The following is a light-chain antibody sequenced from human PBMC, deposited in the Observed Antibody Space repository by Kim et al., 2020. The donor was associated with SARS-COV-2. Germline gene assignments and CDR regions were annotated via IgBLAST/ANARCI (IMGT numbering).Light chain of an antibody. V-gene: IGKV3-15*01. CDR3: QQSYSTLHT. Sequence: DIVITQSPATLSVSPGERASLSCRANKGISTNIAWYQQKPGQAPRLLIYAASTRATGIPARFSGSGSGTEFTLTISSLQSEDFATYYCQQSYSTLHTFGQGTKLEI. CDR1: KGISTN. J-gene: IGKJ2*01. CDR2: AAS.